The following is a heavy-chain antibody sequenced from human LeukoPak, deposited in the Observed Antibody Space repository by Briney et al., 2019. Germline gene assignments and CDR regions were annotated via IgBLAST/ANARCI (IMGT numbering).Heavy chain of an antibody. D-gene: IGHD5/OR15-5a*01. CDR2: ITGSGGGT. Sequence: SGGSLRLSCAASGFTFSDYYMSWIRQVTGKGLDWVSSITGSGGGTFYADSVKGRFTISRDNSNNMVYLQMNSLRAEDTAVYYCAKRSSGYFFDYWGLGTLVTVSS. J-gene: IGHJ4*02. V-gene: IGHV3-23*01. CDR1: GFTFSDYY. CDR3: AKRSSGYFFDY.